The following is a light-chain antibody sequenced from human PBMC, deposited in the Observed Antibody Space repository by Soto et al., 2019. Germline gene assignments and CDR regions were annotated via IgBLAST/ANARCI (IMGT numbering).Light chain of an antibody. Sequence: QSALTQPASVSGSPGQSITISCTGTTSDVGAYNYVSWYQQHPGKAPKLIIYDVSDRPSGVSNRFSGSKSGNTASLTISGLQVDDEADYYCSSFTRSNTYVFGTGTKVTVL. CDR3: SSFTRSNTYV. CDR1: TSDVGAYNY. V-gene: IGLV2-14*03. CDR2: DVS. J-gene: IGLJ1*01.